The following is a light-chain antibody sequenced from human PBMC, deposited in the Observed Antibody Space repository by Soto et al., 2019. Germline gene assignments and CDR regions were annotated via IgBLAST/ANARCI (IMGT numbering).Light chain of an antibody. CDR2: GAS. Sequence: EIVLTQSPGTLSLSPGERATLSCRASQSVSTSYLAWYQQTPGQAPRLLIYGASSRATGIPDRFSGSGSGADFTLTISRQEPEDFAVYYCQQYGSVPLTFGGGTKVEIK. J-gene: IGKJ4*01. V-gene: IGKV3-20*01. CDR3: QQYGSVPLT. CDR1: QSVSTSY.